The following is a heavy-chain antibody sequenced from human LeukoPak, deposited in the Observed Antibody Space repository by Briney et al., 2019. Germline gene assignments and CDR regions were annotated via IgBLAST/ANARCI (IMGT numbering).Heavy chain of an antibody. J-gene: IGHJ4*02. D-gene: IGHD2-2*01. V-gene: IGHV4-34*01. CDR1: GGSFSGYY. CDR2: INHSGST. Sequence: PSETLSLTCAVYGGSFSGYYWSWIRRPPGKGLEWIGEINHSGSTNYNPSLKSRVTISVDTSKNQFSLKLSSVTAADTAVYYCARGRIRYCSSTSCYPFDYWGQGTLVAVSS. CDR3: ARGRIRYCSSTSCYPFDY.